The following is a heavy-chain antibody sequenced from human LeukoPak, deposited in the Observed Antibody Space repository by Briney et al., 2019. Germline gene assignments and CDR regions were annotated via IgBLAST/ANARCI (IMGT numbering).Heavy chain of an antibody. CDR1: GFTFSSYA. Sequence: GGSLRLPCAASGFTFSSYAMHWVRQAPDKGLEWVAVISYDGSNKYYADSVKCRFTISRDNSKNTLYLQMNSLRAEDTAVYYCARDGYYGDYVRIRWFDPWGQGTLVTVSS. D-gene: IGHD4-17*01. V-gene: IGHV3-30*04. J-gene: IGHJ5*02. CDR3: ARDGYYGDYVRIRWFDP. CDR2: ISYDGSNK.